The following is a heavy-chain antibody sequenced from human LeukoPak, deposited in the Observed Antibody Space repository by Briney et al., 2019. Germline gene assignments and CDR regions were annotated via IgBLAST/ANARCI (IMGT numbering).Heavy chain of an antibody. J-gene: IGHJ3*02. D-gene: IGHD6-19*01. V-gene: IGHV1-2*02. Sequence: ASVKVSCKASGYTFTGYYMHWVRQAPGQGLEWMGWIDPNSGGTNYAQKFQGRVTMTRDTSISTAYMELSRLRSDDTAVYYCARDLSPVAVAGAFDIWGQGTMVTVSS. CDR1: GYTFTGYY. CDR2: IDPNSGGT. CDR3: ARDLSPVAVAGAFDI.